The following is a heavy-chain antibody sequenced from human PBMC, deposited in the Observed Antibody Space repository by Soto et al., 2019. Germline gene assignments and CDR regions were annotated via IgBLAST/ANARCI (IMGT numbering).Heavy chain of an antibody. Sequence: GGVPRLSCAASGFSFSSYWMHWVRQAPGKGLVWVSGINIDGSISDYADSVKGRFTISRDNAKNTLYLQMNSLRAEDTAIYYCAKYSTSGPSRFFDLWGQGTLVTVSS. CDR3: AKYSTSGPSRFFDL. V-gene: IGHV3-74*01. J-gene: IGHJ4*02. CDR1: GFSFSSYW. D-gene: IGHD5-12*01. CDR2: INIDGSIS.